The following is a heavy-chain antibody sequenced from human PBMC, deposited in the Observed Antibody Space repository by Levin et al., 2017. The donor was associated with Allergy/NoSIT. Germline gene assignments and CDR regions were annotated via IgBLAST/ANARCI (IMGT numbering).Heavy chain of an antibody. CDR1: GFTFSNYG. CDR2: ITYDGSNK. J-gene: IGHJ4*02. D-gene: IGHD6-25*01. Sequence: GGSLRLSCVASGFTFSNYGMHWVRQAPGKGLEWVAVITYDGSNKLYADSVKGRFTISRDDSKNTLYLQMNSLRAEDTAVYYCASRGFQASTYYFDYWGQGSLVTVSS. V-gene: IGHV3-30*03. CDR3: ASRGFQASTYYFDY.